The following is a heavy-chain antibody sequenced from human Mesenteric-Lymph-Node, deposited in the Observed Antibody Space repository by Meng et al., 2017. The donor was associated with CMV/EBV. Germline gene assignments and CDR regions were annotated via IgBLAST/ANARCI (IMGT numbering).Heavy chain of an antibody. J-gene: IGHJ3*02. Sequence: GESLKISCAASGFTFSSYAMSWVRQAPGKGLEWVANIKQDGSEKYYVDSVKGRFTISRDNAKNSLYLQMNSLRAEDTAVYYCARDGYCSSTSCYFIGGAFDIWGQGTMVTVSS. D-gene: IGHD2-2*03. CDR1: GFTFSSYA. CDR2: IKQDGSEK. CDR3: ARDGYCSSTSCYFIGGAFDI. V-gene: IGHV3-7*01.